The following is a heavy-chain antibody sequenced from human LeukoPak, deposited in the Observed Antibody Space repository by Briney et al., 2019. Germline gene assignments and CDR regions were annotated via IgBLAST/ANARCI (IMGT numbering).Heavy chain of an antibody. Sequence: GASVKVSCKASGYTFRSYDITWVRQAPGQGLEWMGWISPNNGNTNYAQKFQGRVTMTTDTPTSTAYMEMRSLRSDDTAVYYCARDRDSSGWHVADCWGQGTLVTVSS. CDR1: GYTFRSYD. J-gene: IGHJ4*02. CDR2: ISPNNGNT. CDR3: ARDRDSSGWHVADC. D-gene: IGHD6-19*01. V-gene: IGHV1-18*01.